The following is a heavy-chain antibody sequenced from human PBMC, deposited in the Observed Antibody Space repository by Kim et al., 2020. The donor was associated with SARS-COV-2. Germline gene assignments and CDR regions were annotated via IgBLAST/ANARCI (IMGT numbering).Heavy chain of an antibody. Sequence: GGSLRLSCAASGFTFSSYSMNWVRQAPGKGLEWVSSISSSSSYIYYADSVKGRFTISRDNAKNSLYLQMNSLRAEDTAVYYCARDTIPTVNYYYYGMDVWGQGTTVTVSS. CDR3: ARDTIPTVNYYYYGMDV. CDR1: GFTFSSYS. V-gene: IGHV3-21*01. J-gene: IGHJ6*02. CDR2: ISSSSSYI. D-gene: IGHD4-17*01.